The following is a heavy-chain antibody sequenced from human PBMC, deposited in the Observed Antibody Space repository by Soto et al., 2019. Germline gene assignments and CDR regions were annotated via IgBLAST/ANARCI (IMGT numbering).Heavy chain of an antibody. CDR3: ARASYFSEKTAYYAKSFKWFDP. CDR2: VSYDGDDQ. CDR1: GFTFRGSD. J-gene: IGHJ5*02. V-gene: IGHV3-30-3*01. Sequence: QVQLVESGGGVVQSGRSLRLSCAASGFTFRGSDMHWVRQAPGKGLEWVAFVSYDGDDQYYADSVKGRFTVSRDNSGNTLHLQMDSLRPEDTAFYYCARASYFSEKTAYYAKSFKWFDPWGQGTLVTVSS. D-gene: IGHD3-9*01.